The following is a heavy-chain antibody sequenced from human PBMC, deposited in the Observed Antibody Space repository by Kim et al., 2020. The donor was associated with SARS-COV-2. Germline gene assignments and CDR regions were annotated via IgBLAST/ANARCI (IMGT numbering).Heavy chain of an antibody. D-gene: IGHD2-2*01. J-gene: IGHJ6*02. CDR1: GGSISSGGYY. CDR3: ARSRYYCSSTSCYVRNEYYYYGMDV. V-gene: IGHV4-31*03. CDR2: IYYSGST. Sequence: SETLSLTCTVSGGSISSGGYYWSWIRQHPGKGLEWIGYIYYSGSTYYNPSLKSRVTISVDTSKNQFSLKLSSVTAADTAVYYCARSRYYCSSTSCYVRNEYYYYGMDVWGQGTTVTVSS.